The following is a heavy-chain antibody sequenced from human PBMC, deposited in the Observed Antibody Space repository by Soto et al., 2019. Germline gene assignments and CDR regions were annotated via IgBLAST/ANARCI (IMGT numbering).Heavy chain of an antibody. D-gene: IGHD6-19*01. V-gene: IGHV5-51*01. CDR2: IQPVDSDT. CDR1: GYSFTTYW. Sequence: GEPLQISCKASGYSFTTYWIGWVSQMPGKGLEWMGVIQPVDSDTRYSPSFQGQVTISADKSITTAYLQWSSLKASDTAMYYCARSHSNGWFGDSWGQGTLVTVSS. J-gene: IGHJ4*02. CDR3: ARSHSNGWFGDS.